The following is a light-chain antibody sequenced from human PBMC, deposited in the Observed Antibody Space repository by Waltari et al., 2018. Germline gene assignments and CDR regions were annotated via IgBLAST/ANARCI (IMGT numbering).Light chain of an antibody. J-gene: IGLJ2*01. CDR1: SSDFGRYNY. Sequence: QSALTQPASVSGSPGQSLTISCTGTSSDFGRYNYVSWYQHHPGTAPKLIIYAVSSRPSGVSSRFSGSKSGNTASLTISGLQAEDEADYYCSSYAGTSTRVVFGGGTKLTVL. CDR3: SSYAGTSTRVV. CDR2: AVS. V-gene: IGLV2-14*01.